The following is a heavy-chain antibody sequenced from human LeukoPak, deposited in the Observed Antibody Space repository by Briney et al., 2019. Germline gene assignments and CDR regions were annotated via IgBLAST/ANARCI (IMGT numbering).Heavy chain of an antibody. Sequence: SETLSLTCAASGYSIRSSNWWGWIRQPPGKGLEWIGYIYYSGSTYYNPSLKSRVTMSVDTSKNQFSLILSSVTAVDTAVYYCARSIAVAGMSAFDVWGQGTMVTVSS. J-gene: IGHJ3*01. CDR3: ARSIAVAGMSAFDV. V-gene: IGHV4-28*01. CDR2: IYYSGST. CDR1: GYSIRSSNW. D-gene: IGHD6-19*01.